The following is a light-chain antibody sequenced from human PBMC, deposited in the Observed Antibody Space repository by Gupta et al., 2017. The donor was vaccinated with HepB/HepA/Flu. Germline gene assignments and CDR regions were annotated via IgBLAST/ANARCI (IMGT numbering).Light chain of an antibody. J-gene: IGLJ2*01. Sequence: QSVLTQPPSASGTPGQRVTIPCSGSSSNIGSNTVNWYQQLPGTAPKLLIYSNNQRPSGVPDRFSGSKSSTSASLAISGLQSEDEADYYCAAWDDSLNGVVFGGGTKLTVL. CDR1: SSNIGSNT. V-gene: IGLV1-44*01. CDR2: SNN. CDR3: AAWDDSLNGVV.